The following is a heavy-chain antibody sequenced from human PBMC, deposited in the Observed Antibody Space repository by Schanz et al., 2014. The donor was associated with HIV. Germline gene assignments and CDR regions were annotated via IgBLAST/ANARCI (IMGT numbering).Heavy chain of an antibody. CDR2: ISYDGRNK. J-gene: IGHJ5*02. Sequence: QEQLVESGGGVVQPGRSLRLSCVASGFNFNSYGMHWVRQAPGKGLEWLAVISYDGRNKKFANSVKGRFTISRDNSKNTVYLQAKSLRPEDTAVYYCARDLGGDFWSAQGGFDPWGQGTLVTVSS. CDR3: ARDLGGDFWSAQGGFDP. D-gene: IGHD3-3*01. CDR1: GFNFNSYG. V-gene: IGHV3-30*03.